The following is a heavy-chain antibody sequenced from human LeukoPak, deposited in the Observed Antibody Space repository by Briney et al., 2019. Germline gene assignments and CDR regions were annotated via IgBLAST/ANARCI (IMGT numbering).Heavy chain of an antibody. D-gene: IGHD3-22*01. CDR1: GYTFTSYG. V-gene: IGHV1-18*01. Sequence: GASVKVSCKASGYTFTSYGISWVRQAPGQGLEWMGWISAYNGNTNYAQKLQGRVTMTTDTSTSTAYMELRSLRSDDTAVYYCARNGYYDSSGYYYYDYWGQGTLDTVSS. CDR2: ISAYNGNT. CDR3: ARNGYYDSSGYYYYDY. J-gene: IGHJ4*02.